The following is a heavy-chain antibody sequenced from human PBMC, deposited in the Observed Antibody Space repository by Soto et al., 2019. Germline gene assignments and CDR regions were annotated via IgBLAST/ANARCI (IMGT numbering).Heavy chain of an antibody. D-gene: IGHD5-18*01. CDR1: GGTFSSYA. Sequence: QVQLVQAGAEVKKPGSSVKVSCKASGGTFSSYAISWVRQAPGHGLEWMGGIIPIFGTANYAQKFKGRVLITEDESTSKAYMELSSLRSEDTAVYYGARDGREYSYGRRYGMDVWVQGTTVTVSS. V-gene: IGHV1-69*01. CDR3: ARDGREYSYGRRYGMDV. CDR2: IIPIFGTA. J-gene: IGHJ6*02.